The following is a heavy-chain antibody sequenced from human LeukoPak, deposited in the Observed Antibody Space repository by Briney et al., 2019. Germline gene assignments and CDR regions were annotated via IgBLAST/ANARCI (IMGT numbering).Heavy chain of an antibody. D-gene: IGHD6-19*01. CDR2: IYYGGST. Sequence: SETLSLTCTASGGSLSSTCYYWGWIRQPPGKGLEWIGSIYYGGSTYYNPSLKSRVTISVDTSKNHFSLKLISVTAADTAVYYCARHYSSRRQGFDYWGQGTLVTVSS. CDR1: GGSLSSTCYY. J-gene: IGHJ4*02. V-gene: IGHV4-39*01. CDR3: ARHYSSRRQGFDY.